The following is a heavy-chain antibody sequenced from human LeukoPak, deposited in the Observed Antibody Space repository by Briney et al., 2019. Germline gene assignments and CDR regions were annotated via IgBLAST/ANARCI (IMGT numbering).Heavy chain of an antibody. V-gene: IGHV4-34*01. J-gene: IGHJ5*02. Sequence: PSETLSLTCAVYGGSFSGYYWSWIRQPPGKGLEWIGEINHSGSTNYNPSLKSRVTISVDTSKNQFSLKLSSVTAADTAVYYCARDRRYYYDSSGYYNWFDPWGQGTLVTVSS. CDR1: GGSFSGYY. CDR2: INHSGST. D-gene: IGHD3-22*01. CDR3: ARDRRYYYDSSGYYNWFDP.